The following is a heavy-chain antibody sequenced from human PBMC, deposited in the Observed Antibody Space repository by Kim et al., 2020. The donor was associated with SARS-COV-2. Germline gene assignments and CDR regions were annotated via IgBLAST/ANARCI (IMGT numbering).Heavy chain of an antibody. J-gene: IGHJ4*01. D-gene: IGHD5-12*01. CDR2: IYYSGST. CDR1: GGSISSSSYY. V-gene: IGHV4-39*01. Sequence: SETLSLTCTVSGGSISSSSYYWGWIRQPPGKGLEWIGSIYYSGSTYYNPSLKSRVTISVDTSKNQFSLKLSSVTAADTAVYYCARLVPPDGYNTPSYFD. CDR3: ARLVPPDGYNTPSYFD.